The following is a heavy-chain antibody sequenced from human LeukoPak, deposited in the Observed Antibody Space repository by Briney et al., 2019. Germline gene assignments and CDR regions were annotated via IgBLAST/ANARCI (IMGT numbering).Heavy chain of an antibody. V-gene: IGHV4-30-2*01. Sequence: SETLSLTCAVSGGSISSGGYSWSWIRQPPGKGLEWIGYIYHSGSTYYNPSLKSRVTISVDTSKNQFSLKLSSVTATDTAVYYCARREAQDFDYWGQGTLVTVSS. J-gene: IGHJ4*02. CDR1: GGSISSGGYS. CDR2: IYHSGST. CDR3: ARREAQDFDY.